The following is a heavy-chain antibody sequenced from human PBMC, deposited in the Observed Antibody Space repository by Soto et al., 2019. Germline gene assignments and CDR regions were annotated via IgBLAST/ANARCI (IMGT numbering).Heavy chain of an antibody. V-gene: IGHV1-69*02. CDR2: IIPILGIA. J-gene: IGHJ6*02. D-gene: IGHD3-10*01. CDR3: ASEITMVRGVLDV. CDR1: GGTFSSYT. Sequence: QVQLVQSGAEVKKPGSSVKVSCKASGGTFSSYTISWVRQAPGQGLEWMGRIIPILGIANYAQKFQGRVTINAAKSTSTAYMELSSLSSEDTAVYYCASEITMVRGVLDVWGQGTTVTVSS.